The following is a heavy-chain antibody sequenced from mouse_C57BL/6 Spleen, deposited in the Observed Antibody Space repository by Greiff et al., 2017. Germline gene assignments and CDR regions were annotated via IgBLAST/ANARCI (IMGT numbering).Heavy chain of an antibody. CDR2: IDPETGGT. Sequence: VQRVESGAELVRPGASVTLSCKASGYTFTDYEMHWVKQTPVHGLEWIGAIDPETGGTAYNQKFKGKAILTAAKSSSTAYMELRSLTSEDSAVYYCTRDYGSSYPWYFDVWGTGTTVTVSS. D-gene: IGHD1-1*01. CDR1: GYTFTDYE. V-gene: IGHV1-15*01. J-gene: IGHJ1*03. CDR3: TRDYGSSYPWYFDV.